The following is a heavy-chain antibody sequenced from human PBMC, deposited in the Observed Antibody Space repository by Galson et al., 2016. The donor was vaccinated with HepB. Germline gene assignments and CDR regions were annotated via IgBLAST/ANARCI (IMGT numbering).Heavy chain of an antibody. CDR2: ISYDGSNK. Sequence: SLRLSCAASGFTFSSYAMHWVRQAPGKGLEWVAVISYDGSNKYYADSVKGRFTISRDNSKNTRYLQMNSLRAEDTAVYYCASCSGGSCYSDFDYWGQGTLGTVSS. V-gene: IGHV3-30-3*01. D-gene: IGHD2-15*01. J-gene: IGHJ4*02. CDR1: GFTFSSYA. CDR3: ASCSGGSCYSDFDY.